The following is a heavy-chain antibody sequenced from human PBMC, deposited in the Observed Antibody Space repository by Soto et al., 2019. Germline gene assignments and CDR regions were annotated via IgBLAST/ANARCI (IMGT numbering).Heavy chain of an antibody. J-gene: IGHJ3*01. CDR1: GHTVSIYG. Sequence: QVQLVQSGAEVKKPGASVKVSCKASGHTVSIYGISWVRQAPGQGLEWMGWISAYNGNTNYAQKFQGRVTMTTDTSTSTAYMELRSLRSDDTSVYYCARENYDILTGYSYDGFDVWGQGTMVTVSS. CDR3: ARENYDILTGYSYDGFDV. D-gene: IGHD3-9*01. V-gene: IGHV1-18*01. CDR2: ISAYNGNT.